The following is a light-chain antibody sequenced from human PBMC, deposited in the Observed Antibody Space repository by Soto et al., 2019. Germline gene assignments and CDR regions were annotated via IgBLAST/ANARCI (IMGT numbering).Light chain of an antibody. CDR3: LQYGTSYPCT. J-gene: IGKJ1*01. Sequence: EIVLTQSPGTLSLSPGERATLSCRASQSVSSNYLAWYQQKPGQAPRLLIYGASSRATGIPDRFSGSGSATDFTLTIRRLEPEDFAVYYCLQYGTSYPCTFGQGTKVDIK. CDR2: GAS. CDR1: QSVSSNY. V-gene: IGKV3-20*01.